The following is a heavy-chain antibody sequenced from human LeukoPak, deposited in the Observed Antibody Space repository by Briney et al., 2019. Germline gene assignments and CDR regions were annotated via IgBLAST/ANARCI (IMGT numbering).Heavy chain of an antibody. CDR1: GFTFRIYG. CDR3: ARDIFNWNVKQRPRGVSDV. V-gene: IGHV3-30*02. Sequence: QRGGSLRLSCAASGFTFRIYGVHWVPHAPGRGLGCVAFIWYDGSNKYYADSVKGRFTISRDNSKNTLYLQMNRLRAEDTAVYYCARDIFNWNVKQRPRGVSDVWGQGTTVTVSS. CDR2: IWYDGSNK. D-gene: IGHD1-20*01. J-gene: IGHJ6*02.